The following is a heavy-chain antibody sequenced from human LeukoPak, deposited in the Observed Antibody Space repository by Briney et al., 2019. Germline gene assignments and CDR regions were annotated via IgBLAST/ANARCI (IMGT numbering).Heavy chain of an antibody. V-gene: IGHV3-30*02. D-gene: IGHD3-16*01. Sequence: GESLKISCKGSGYSFTSYWIGWVRQAPGKGLEWVAFMHYDGRNILYADSVKGRFSISTDNSKNMVYLQMSSLRAEDTAVYYCAKVTMGDVWFDPWGQRTLVTVSS. CDR2: MHYDGRNI. CDR3: AKVTMGDVWFDP. J-gene: IGHJ5*02. CDR1: GYSFTSYW.